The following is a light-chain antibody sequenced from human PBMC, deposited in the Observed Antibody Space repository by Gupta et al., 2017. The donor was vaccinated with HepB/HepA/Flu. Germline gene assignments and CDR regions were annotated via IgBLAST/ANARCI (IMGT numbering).Light chain of an antibody. Sequence: LPQSPATLSVSPGERVTLSCRASQTVTSNLAWYQRRPGQAPRVLIYGASTRATGIPARFSGSGSGTEFTLTISSLQSEDFAVYYCQQYIDWPLVTFGGGTKVDIK. CDR1: QTVTSN. J-gene: IGKJ4*01. CDR3: QQYIDWPLVT. CDR2: GAS. V-gene: IGKV3-15*01.